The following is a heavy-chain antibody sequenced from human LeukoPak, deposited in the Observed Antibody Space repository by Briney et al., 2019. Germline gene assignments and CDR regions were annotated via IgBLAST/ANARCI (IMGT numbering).Heavy chain of an antibody. CDR1: GFSFSTYG. Sequence: PGGSLRLSCAASGFSFSTYGMHWVRQAPGKGLEWVAFVRSDGNTKYYADSVKGQFTISRDNSKKTLYLEMNSLRAEDTAVYYCAKGLGYCSSTSCYGGKYYYMDVWGKGTTVTVSS. CDR3: AKGLGYCSSTSCYGGKYYYMDV. CDR2: VRSDGNTK. V-gene: IGHV3-30*02. D-gene: IGHD2-2*01. J-gene: IGHJ6*03.